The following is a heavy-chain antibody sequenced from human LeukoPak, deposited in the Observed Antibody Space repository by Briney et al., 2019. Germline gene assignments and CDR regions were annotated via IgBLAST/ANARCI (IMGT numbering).Heavy chain of an antibody. D-gene: IGHD6-19*01. CDR3: ARRQWLDYYYYYGMDV. V-gene: IGHV4-4*02. CDR2: IYHSGST. J-gene: IGHJ6*02. CDR1: GGSISSSNW. Sequence: PSGTLSLTCAVSGGSISSSNWWSWVRQPPGKGLEWIGEIYHSGSTNYNPSLKSRVTISVDKSMNQFSLKLSSVTAADTAVYYCARRQWLDYYYYYGMDVWGQGTTVTVSS.